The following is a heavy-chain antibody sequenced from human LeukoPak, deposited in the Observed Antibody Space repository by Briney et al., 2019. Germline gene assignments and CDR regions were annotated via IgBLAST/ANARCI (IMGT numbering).Heavy chain of an antibody. CDR2: ISADNGNT. CDR1: GYTFVSYD. Sequence: ASVKVSCKASGYTFVSYDISWVRQAPGQGLEWMGWISADNGNTNYVQKFQGRVTMTTDTSTNIAYMELRNLRSDDTAVYYCAREYYYDSSGYDYWGQGTLVTVSS. CDR3: AREYYYDSSGYDY. J-gene: IGHJ4*02. D-gene: IGHD3-22*01. V-gene: IGHV1-18*01.